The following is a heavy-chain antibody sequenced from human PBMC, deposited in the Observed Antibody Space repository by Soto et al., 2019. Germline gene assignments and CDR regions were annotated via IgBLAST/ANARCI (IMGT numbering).Heavy chain of an antibody. CDR2: ITPIFGTA. CDR1: GGTFSSYA. Sequence: SVKVSCKASGGTFSSYAISWVRQAPGQGLEWMGGITPIFGTANYAQKFQGRVTITADESTSTAYMELSSLRSEDTAVYYCARGGDYYGSGSSGAYYYGMDVWGQGXTVTVYS. J-gene: IGHJ6*02. CDR3: ARGGDYYGSGSSGAYYYGMDV. D-gene: IGHD3-10*01. V-gene: IGHV1-69*13.